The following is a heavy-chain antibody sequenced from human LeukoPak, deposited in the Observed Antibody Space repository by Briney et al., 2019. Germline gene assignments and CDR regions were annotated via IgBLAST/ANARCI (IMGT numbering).Heavy chain of an antibody. J-gene: IGHJ6*03. CDR1: GGSISSYY. CDR3: ARGYPRYYMDV. V-gene: IGHV4-59*01. Sequence: SETLSLTCTVSGGSISSYYWRLIRQPPGKGLEWIGYIYYSGSTNYNPSLKSRVTISVDTSKNQFSLKLSSVTAADTAVYYCARGYPRYYMDVWGKGTTVTVSS. CDR2: IYYSGST. D-gene: IGHD1-1*01.